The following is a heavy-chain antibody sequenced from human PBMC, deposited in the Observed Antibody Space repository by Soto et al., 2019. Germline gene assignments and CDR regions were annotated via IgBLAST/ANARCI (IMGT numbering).Heavy chain of an antibody. CDR2: INAGNGNT. V-gene: IGHV1-3*01. CDR3: ARARITMVRGVISLLDY. Sequence: ASVKVSCKASGYTFTSYAMHWVRQAPGQSLVWMVWINAGNGNTKYSQKFQGRVTITRDTSASTAYMELSSLRSEDTAVYYCARARITMVRGVISLLDYWGQGTLVTVSS. CDR1: GYTFTSYA. J-gene: IGHJ4*02. D-gene: IGHD3-10*01.